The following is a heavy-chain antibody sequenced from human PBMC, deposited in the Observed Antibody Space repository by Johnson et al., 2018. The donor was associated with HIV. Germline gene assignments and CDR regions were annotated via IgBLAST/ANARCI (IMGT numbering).Heavy chain of an antibody. D-gene: IGHD7-27*01. Sequence: EMQLVESGGGLVQPGGSLRLSCAASGFTFSSYAMSWVRQAPGKGLEWVSAISGSGGSTYYADSVKGRFTISRDNSKNTLYLQMNSLGAEDTAVYYCAKVTLGIGAFDIWGQGTMVTVSS. V-gene: IGHV3-23*04. CDR1: GFTFSSYA. CDR2: ISGSGGST. J-gene: IGHJ3*02. CDR3: AKVTLGIGAFDI.